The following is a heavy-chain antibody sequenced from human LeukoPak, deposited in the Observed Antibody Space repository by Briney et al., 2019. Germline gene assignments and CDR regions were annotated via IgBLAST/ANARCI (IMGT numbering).Heavy chain of an antibody. Sequence: GASVKVSCKASGYTFTGYYMHWVRQAPGQGLEWMGWINPNSGGTNYAQKFQGRVTMTRDTSISTAYMELSRLRSDDTAVYYCARVLSSSLREKYYYYYYMDVWGKGTTVTVSS. D-gene: IGHD6-6*01. J-gene: IGHJ6*03. CDR3: ARVLSSSLREKYYYYYYMDV. CDR2: INPNSGGT. CDR1: GYTFTGYY. V-gene: IGHV1-2*02.